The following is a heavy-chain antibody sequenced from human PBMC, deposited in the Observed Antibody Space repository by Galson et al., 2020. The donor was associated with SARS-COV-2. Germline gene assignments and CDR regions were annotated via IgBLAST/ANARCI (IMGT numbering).Heavy chain of an antibody. D-gene: IGHD4-17*01. J-gene: IGHJ3*02. CDR2: ISHSGGT. CDR3: ARLHYGEYAPEAFDI. V-gene: IGHV4-30-2*01. Sequence: SETLSLTCAVSGTSISSGSYSWNWIRQPPGKGLEWIGYISHSGGTCYNPSLKSRVTISGDRSKNQFSLRLSSLTAADTAVYYCARLHYGEYAPEAFDIWGPGTRVTVAS. CDR1: GTSISSGSYS.